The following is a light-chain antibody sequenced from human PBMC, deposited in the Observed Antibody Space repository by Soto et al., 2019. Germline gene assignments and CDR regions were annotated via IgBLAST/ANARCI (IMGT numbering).Light chain of an antibody. CDR3: QQTRRAPRT. Sequence: DIQMTQSPASLSASVGDRVAITCRASQPISSYLNWYQHKPGKAPTLLIYAASNLHSGVPSRFSGSGSGTDFTLTISSLELEDFATYYCQQTRRAPRTFGRGTKLEIK. CDR1: QPISSY. CDR2: AAS. J-gene: IGKJ2*01. V-gene: IGKV1-39*01.